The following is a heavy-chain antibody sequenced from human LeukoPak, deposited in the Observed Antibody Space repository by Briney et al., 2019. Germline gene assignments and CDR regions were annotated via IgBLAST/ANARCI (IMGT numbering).Heavy chain of an antibody. D-gene: IGHD4-17*01. J-gene: IGHJ4*02. CDR2: IYYSGST. Sequence: SETLSLTCAVYGGSISSYYWSWIRQPPGKGLEWIGYIYYSGSTNYNPSLKSRVTISVDTSKNQFSLKLSSVTAADTAVYYCAREGDDYGDYVDYWGQGTLVTVSS. V-gene: IGHV4-59*01. CDR1: GGSISSYY. CDR3: AREGDDYGDYVDY.